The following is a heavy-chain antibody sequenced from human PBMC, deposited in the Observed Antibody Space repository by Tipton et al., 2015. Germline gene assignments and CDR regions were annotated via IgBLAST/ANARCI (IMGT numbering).Heavy chain of an antibody. J-gene: IGHJ4*02. Sequence: QLVQSGPEVKKPGASVKVSCKASGYTFSTYYLHWVRQAPGQGLEWMGIVNPSAGSKTYAQKFEGRVTMTRDTSTSTVYMELSSLISEDTAVYYCARTYGSGSFVVGGRKRYYFDYWGQGTLVTVSS. CDR3: ARTYGSGSFVVGGRKRYYFDY. V-gene: IGHV1-46*01. CDR2: VNPSAGSK. CDR1: GYTFSTYY. D-gene: IGHD3-10*01.